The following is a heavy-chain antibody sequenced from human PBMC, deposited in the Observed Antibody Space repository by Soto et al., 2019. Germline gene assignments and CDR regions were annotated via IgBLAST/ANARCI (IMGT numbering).Heavy chain of an antibody. J-gene: IGHJ6*02. D-gene: IGHD2-2*01. CDR3: ARSQGSSTSLETYYYYYYGMDV. V-gene: IGHV1-69*13. CDR2: IIPIPGTA. Sequence: GASVKVSCKASGGTFGSYAISWVRQAPGQRLEWMGVIIPIPGTANYAQKFQGRVTIAADESTSTAYMELSSLRSEDTAVYYCARSQGSSTSLETYYYYYYGMDVWGQGTTVTVSS. CDR1: GGTFGSYA.